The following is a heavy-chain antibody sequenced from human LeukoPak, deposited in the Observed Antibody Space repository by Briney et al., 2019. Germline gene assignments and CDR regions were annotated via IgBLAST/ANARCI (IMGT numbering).Heavy chain of an antibody. J-gene: IGHJ4*02. CDR3: ASAYDSSGLDYFDY. CDR2: INPNSGGT. D-gene: IGHD3-22*01. V-gene: IGHV1-2*02. Sequence: VASVKVSCKASGYTFTGYHMHWVRQAPGQGLEWMGWINPNSGGTNYAQKFQGRVTMTRDTSTSTAYMELSRLRSDDTAVYYCASAYDSSGLDYFDYWGQGTLVTVSS. CDR1: GYTFTGYH.